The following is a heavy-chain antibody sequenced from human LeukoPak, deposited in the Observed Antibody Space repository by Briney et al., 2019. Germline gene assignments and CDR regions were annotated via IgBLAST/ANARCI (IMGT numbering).Heavy chain of an antibody. Sequence: GGSLRLSCAASGFTFSSYGMHWVRQAPGKGLEWVSSISGSSSYKNYADSVKGRFTISRDNAKNSLYLQMSSLRAEDTAVYYCARDHYYDSSGYIPAGDVFDIWGQGTMVTVSS. CDR3: ARDHYYDSSGYIPAGDVFDI. CDR2: ISGSSSYK. D-gene: IGHD3-22*01. CDR1: GFTFSSYG. J-gene: IGHJ3*02. V-gene: IGHV3-21*01.